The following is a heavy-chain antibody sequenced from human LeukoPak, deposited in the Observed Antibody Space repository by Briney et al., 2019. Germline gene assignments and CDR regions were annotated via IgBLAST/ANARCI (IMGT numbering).Heavy chain of an antibody. CDR1: GFSISNDW. V-gene: IGHV3-15*01. Sequence: GGSLRLSCAASGFSISNDWMSWVRQAPGKGLEWVARVKSKGAGETTDYAAPVKGRFTISRDNSKNTLYLQMNSLRAEDTAVYYCVRALSGTYFDYWGQGTLVTVSS. D-gene: IGHD1-26*01. CDR3: VRALSGTYFDY. J-gene: IGHJ4*02. CDR2: VKSKGAGETT.